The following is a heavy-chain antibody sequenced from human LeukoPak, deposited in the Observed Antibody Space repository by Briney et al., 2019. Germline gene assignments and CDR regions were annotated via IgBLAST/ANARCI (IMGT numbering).Heavy chain of an antibody. D-gene: IGHD5-12*01. Sequence: SETLSLTCAVSGGSISSGGHSWSWIRQPPGKGLEWIGYIYHSGSTYYNPSLKSRVTISVDRSKNQFSPKLSSVTAADTAVYFCASVKPGYGDAFDVWGQGTMVTVSS. V-gene: IGHV4-30-2*01. J-gene: IGHJ3*01. CDR3: ASVKPGYGDAFDV. CDR1: GGSISSGGHS. CDR2: IYHSGST.